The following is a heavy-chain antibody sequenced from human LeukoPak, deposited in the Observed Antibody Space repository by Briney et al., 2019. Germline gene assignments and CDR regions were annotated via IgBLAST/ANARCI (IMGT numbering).Heavy chain of an antibody. CDR1: GGSISSYY. V-gene: IGHV4-4*07. D-gene: IGHD3-22*01. CDR3: ARPSSHYYDSSGYFAFDI. J-gene: IGHJ3*02. Sequence: SETLSLTCTVSGGSISSYYWSWIRQPAGKGLEWIGRIYTSGSTNYNPSLKSRVTISVDTSKNQFSLKLSSVTAADTAVYYCARPSSHYYDSSGYFAFDIWGQGTMVTVSS. CDR2: IYTSGST.